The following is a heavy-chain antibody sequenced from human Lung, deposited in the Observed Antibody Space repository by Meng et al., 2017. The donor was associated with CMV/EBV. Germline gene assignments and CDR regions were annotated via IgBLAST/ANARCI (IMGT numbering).Heavy chain of an antibody. V-gene: IGHV3-30*02. CDR3: ANNHGMNPYY. J-gene: IGHJ4*02. CDR2: IEWNDSSR. Sequence: GEXXKISCAASGFTFSANGMHWVRRAPGKGLEWVSFIEWNDSSRKYADSVKGRFTISRDNSQNTVYLQMNNLRPEDAAVYHCANNHGMNPYYWGQGTLITVSS. CDR1: GFTFSANG.